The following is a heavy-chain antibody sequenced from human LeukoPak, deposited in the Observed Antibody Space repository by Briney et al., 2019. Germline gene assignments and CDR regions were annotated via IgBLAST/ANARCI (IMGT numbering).Heavy chain of an antibody. D-gene: IGHD3-22*01. V-gene: IGHV3-23*01. CDR3: ANPVSNYYDSSGYYWDWFDP. Sequence: GGSLRLSCAASGFTFSSYSMSWVRQAPGKGLEWVSAISGSGGSTYYADSVKGRFTISRDNSKNTLYLQMNSLRAADTSVYYCANPVSNYYDSSGYYWDWFDPWGQGTLVTVSS. J-gene: IGHJ5*02. CDR2: ISGSGGST. CDR1: GFTFSSYS.